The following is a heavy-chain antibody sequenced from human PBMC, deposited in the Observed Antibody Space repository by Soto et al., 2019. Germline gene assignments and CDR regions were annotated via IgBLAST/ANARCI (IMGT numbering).Heavy chain of an antibody. D-gene: IGHD5-18*01. V-gene: IGHV5-51*01. CDR1: GYSLTTYW. CDR3: ARRVEYSYGESEFDY. CDR2: IYPGDSET. Sequence: PGESLKLSCKGSGYSLTTYWIGWVRQMPGKGLEWMGIIYPGDSETRHSPSFQRQATLSADKSIRTAYLPWSRLRASGTAVHYCARRVEYSYGESEFDYWGQGTPVTVSS. J-gene: IGHJ4*01.